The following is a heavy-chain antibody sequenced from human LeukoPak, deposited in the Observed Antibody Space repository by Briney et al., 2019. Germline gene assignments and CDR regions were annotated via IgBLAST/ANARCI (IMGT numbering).Heavy chain of an antibody. J-gene: IGHJ4*02. Sequence: SETLSLTCTGSGGSISSYYWSWLRQPAGKGLEWIGRIYTSGSTNYNPSLKSRVTMSVDTSKNQFSLKLSSVTAADTAVYYCARAGIAAADPLDYWGQGTLVTISS. CDR1: GGSISSYY. V-gene: IGHV4-4*07. CDR2: IYTSGST. D-gene: IGHD6-13*01. CDR3: ARAGIAAADPLDY.